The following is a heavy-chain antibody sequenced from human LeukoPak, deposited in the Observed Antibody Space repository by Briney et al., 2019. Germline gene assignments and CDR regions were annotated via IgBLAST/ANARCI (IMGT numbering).Heavy chain of an antibody. CDR3: ARGRRSGWYLDY. Sequence: GGSLRLSCAASGFTFSSYWMHWVRQAPGKGLVWVSRINSDGSSTSYADSVKGRFTISRDNAKNTLYLQMNSLRAEDAAVYYCARGRRSGWYLDYWGQGTLVTVSS. D-gene: IGHD6-19*01. CDR2: INSDGSST. V-gene: IGHV3-74*01. J-gene: IGHJ4*02. CDR1: GFTFSSYW.